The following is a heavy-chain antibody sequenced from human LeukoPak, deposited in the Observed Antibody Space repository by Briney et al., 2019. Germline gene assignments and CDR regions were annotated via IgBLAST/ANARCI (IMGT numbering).Heavy chain of an antibody. CDR1: GYTFTGYY. Sequence: ASVKVSCKASGYTFTGYYMHWERQAPGQGLEWMGWTNPNSGSTYYAQKFQGRVTMTRDTSISTAYMELRRLRPDDTAVYYCARDGGILNYYYMDVWGKGTTVTISS. CDR3: ARDGGILNYYYMDV. V-gene: IGHV1-2*02. D-gene: IGHD2-8*01. CDR2: TNPNSGST. J-gene: IGHJ6*03.